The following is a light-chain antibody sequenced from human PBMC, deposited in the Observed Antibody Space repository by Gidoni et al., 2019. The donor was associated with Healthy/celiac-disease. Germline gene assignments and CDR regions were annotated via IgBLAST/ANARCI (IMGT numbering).Light chain of an antibody. CDR2: EVS. V-gene: IGLV2-23*02. J-gene: IGLJ2*01. CDR1: SSDVGSYNL. Sequence: QSALTQPASVSGSPGPSITISCTGTSSDVGSYNLVSWYQQHPGKAPKLMIYEVSKRPSGVSNRFSGSKSGNTASLTIAGLQAEDEADYYCCSYAGSSTLVFGGGTKLTVI. CDR3: CSYAGSSTLV.